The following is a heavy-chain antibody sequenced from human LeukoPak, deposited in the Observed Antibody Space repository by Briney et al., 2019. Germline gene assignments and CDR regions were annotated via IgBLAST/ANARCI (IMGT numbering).Heavy chain of an antibody. Sequence: GGSLRLSCAASGFIFCNSAMSWVRQAPGKGLEWVSSISASGGSTYYADSVKGRFTISRDNSKNTLYLQMNSLRAEDTAVYYCAKWLVAAPPDNWFDPWGQGTLVTVSS. CDR1: GFIFCNSA. V-gene: IGHV3-23*01. CDR2: ISASGGST. CDR3: AKWLVAAPPDNWFDP. J-gene: IGHJ5*02. D-gene: IGHD5-12*01.